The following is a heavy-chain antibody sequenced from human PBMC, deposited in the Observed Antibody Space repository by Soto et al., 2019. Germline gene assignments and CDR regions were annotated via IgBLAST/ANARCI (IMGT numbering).Heavy chain of an antibody. CDR1: GYTFTGYY. V-gene: IGHV1-2*04. J-gene: IGHJ3*02. Sequence: VKVSCRASGYTFTGYYMHWVRQAIVQGLEWMGWINPNSGGTNYAQKFQGWVTMTRDTSISTAYMELSSLKTEDTAVYYCTTTDYYAYSEDAFDILGQGTMVTVSS. CDR3: TTTDYYAYSEDAFDI. D-gene: IGHD3-10*01. CDR2: INPNSGGT.